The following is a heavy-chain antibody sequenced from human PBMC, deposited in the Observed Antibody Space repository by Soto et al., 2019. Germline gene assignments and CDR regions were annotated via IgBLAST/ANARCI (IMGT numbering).Heavy chain of an antibody. CDR3: ARDYSGYNYRWFDP. V-gene: IGHV4-59*01. CDR2: IYYSGST. CDR1: GGSISSYY. D-gene: IGHD5-12*01. Sequence: PSETLSLTCTVPGGSISSYYWSWIRQPPGKGLEWIGYIYYSGSTNYNPSLKSRVTISVDTSKNQFSLKLSSVTAADTAVYYCARDYSGYNYRWFDPWGQGPMVTVYS. J-gene: IGHJ5*02.